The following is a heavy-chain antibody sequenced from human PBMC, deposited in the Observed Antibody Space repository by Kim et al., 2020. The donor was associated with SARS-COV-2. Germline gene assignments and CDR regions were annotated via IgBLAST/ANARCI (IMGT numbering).Heavy chain of an antibody. CDR1: GGSFSDYF. V-gene: IGHV4-34*01. D-gene: IGHD2-2*02. CDR2: INHIGST. Sequence: SETLSLTCAVYGGSFSDYFWSWVRQPPGKGLEWLGDINHIGSTFQNPSLKSRVTMSVDRSKNQFSLKLSSVTAADTAVYYCARVRSQSTSCYILQRCLSYYYGMDVWSQGTTVTVSS. J-gene: IGHJ6*02. CDR3: ARVRSQSTSCYILQRCLSYYYGMDV.